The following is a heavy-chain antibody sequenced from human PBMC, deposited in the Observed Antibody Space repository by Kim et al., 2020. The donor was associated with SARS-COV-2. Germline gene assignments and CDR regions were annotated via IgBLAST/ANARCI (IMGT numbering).Heavy chain of an antibody. V-gene: IGHV4-39*01. J-gene: IGHJ6*02. D-gene: IGHD3-9*01. CDR3: ATQPTEGGYFDWLSRWYYGMDV. Sequence: SETLSLTCTVSGGSISSSSYYWGWIRQPPGKGLEWIGSIYYSGSTYYNPSLKSRVTISVDTSKNQFSLKLSSVTAADTAVYYCATQPTEGGYFDWLSRWYYGMDVWGQGTTVTVSS. CDR2: IYYSGST. CDR1: GGSISSSSYY.